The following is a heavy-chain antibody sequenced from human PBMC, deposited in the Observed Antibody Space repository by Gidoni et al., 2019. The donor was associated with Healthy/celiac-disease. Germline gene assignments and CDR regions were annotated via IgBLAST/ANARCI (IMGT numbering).Heavy chain of an antibody. CDR2: INPSGGST. D-gene: IGHD3-22*01. J-gene: IGHJ3*02. Sequence: QVQLVQSGAEVKKPGASVKVSCKASGYTFTSYYMHWVRPSPGQGLEWMGIINPSGGSTSYAQKFQGRVTMTRDTSTSTVYMELSSLRSEDTAVYYCAEGDSSGGEPIWGQGTMVTVSS. CDR3: AEGDSSGGEPI. CDR1: GYTFTSYY. V-gene: IGHV1-46*03.